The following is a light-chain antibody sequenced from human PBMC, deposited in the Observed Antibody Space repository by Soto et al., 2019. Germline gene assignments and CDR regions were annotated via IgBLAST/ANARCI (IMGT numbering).Light chain of an antibody. CDR2: DVT. Sequence: QSALTQPPSASGSPGQSVAISCTGTSSDIGGYNFVSWYQQHPGKAPKLMIYDVTKRPSGVPDRFSGSKSGNTATLIVSGLQAADEADYYCSSHGGSNLPYVFGPGTKLTVL. CDR1: SSDIGGYNF. V-gene: IGLV2-8*01. CDR3: SSHGGSNLPYV. J-gene: IGLJ1*01.